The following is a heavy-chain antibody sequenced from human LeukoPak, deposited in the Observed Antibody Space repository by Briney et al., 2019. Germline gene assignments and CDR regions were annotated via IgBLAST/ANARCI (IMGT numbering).Heavy chain of an antibody. V-gene: IGHV3-7*05. CDR3: AKGGSNYFAF. CDR1: GFSFNVYW. CDR2: VHQDGGER. Sequence: PGGSLRLSCAASGFSFNVYWMNWVRQTPGKGLEWVANVHQDGGERHYVASVKGRFTISRDNTKNSVYLEMNSLRAEDTAVYYCAKGGSNYFAFGGQGTLVTVSS. D-gene: IGHD5-12*01. J-gene: IGHJ4*02.